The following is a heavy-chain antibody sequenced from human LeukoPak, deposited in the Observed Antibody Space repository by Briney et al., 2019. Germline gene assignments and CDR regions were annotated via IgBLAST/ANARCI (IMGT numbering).Heavy chain of an antibody. CDR3: ARGVGSGYLFDY. Sequence: SETLSLTCTVSGGSISSYYWSWIRQPPGKGLEWIGYIYYSGNANYNPSLKSRITISVDKSKNQFSLKLSSVTAADTAVYYCARGVGSGYLFDYWDQGTLVTVSS. D-gene: IGHD3-22*01. CDR1: GGSISSYY. V-gene: IGHV4-59*01. J-gene: IGHJ4*02. CDR2: IYYSGNA.